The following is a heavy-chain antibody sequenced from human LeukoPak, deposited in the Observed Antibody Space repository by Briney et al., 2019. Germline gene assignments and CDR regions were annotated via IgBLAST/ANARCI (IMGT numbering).Heavy chain of an antibody. CDR2: INPNSGGT. J-gene: IGHJ4*02. V-gene: IGHV1-2*02. D-gene: IGHD3-22*01. CDR3: ARDHYDSSGYYYDSSGYYYFYYFDY. CDR1: GYTFTGYY. Sequence: ASVKVSCKASGYTFTGYYMHWVRQAPGQGLEWMGWINPNSGGTNYAQKFQGGVTMTRDTSISTAYMELSRLRSDDTAVYYCARDHYDSSGYYYDSSGYYYFYYFDYWGQGTLVTVSS.